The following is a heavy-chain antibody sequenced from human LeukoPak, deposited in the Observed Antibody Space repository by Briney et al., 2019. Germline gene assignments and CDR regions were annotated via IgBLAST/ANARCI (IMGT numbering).Heavy chain of an antibody. CDR2: FDPEDGET. CDR3: ATDPIYSGYAFRFDY. V-gene: IGHV1-24*01. J-gene: IGHJ4*02. Sequence: ASVKVSCKVSGYTLTELSMHWVRQAPGKGLEWMGGFDPEDGETIYALKFQDRVTMTEDTSTDTAYMELSSLRSEDTAVYYCATDPIYSGYAFRFDYWGQGTLVTVSS. CDR1: GYTLTELS. D-gene: IGHD5-12*01.